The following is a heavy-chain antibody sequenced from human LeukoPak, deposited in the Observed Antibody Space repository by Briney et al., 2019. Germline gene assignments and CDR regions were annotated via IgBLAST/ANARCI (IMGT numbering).Heavy chain of an antibody. J-gene: IGHJ4*02. CDR2: IIPIFGTA. CDR1: GGTFSSYA. CDR3: ARERRGSGSYYNNRFDY. D-gene: IGHD3-10*01. V-gene: IGHV1-69*13. Sequence: ASVKVSCKASGGTFSSYAISWVRQAPGQGLEWMGGIIPIFGTANYAQKFQGRVTITADESTSTAYMELSSPRSEDTAVYYCARERRGSGSYYNNRFDYWGQGTLVTVSS.